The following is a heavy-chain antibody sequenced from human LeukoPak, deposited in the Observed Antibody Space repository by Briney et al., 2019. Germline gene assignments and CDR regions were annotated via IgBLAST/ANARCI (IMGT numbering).Heavy chain of an antibody. J-gene: IGHJ3*01. CDR3: AREAMVRGVPDAFDL. Sequence: GGSLRLSCAASGFTFRSYWMDWVRQAPGKGLEWVANIKQDGIERYFVDSVKGRFAISRDNAKNSLYLQMNNLRAEDTAVYYCAREAMVRGVPDAFDLWGPGTMVTVSS. CDR2: IKQDGIER. V-gene: IGHV3-7*01. D-gene: IGHD3-10*01. CDR1: GFTFRSYW.